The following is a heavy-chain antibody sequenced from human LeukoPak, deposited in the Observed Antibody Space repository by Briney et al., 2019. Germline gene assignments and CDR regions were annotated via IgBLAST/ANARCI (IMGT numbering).Heavy chain of an antibody. CDR2: ISSRATTI. Sequence: PGGSLRLSCTASGFTFSDYYINWIRQAPGKGLEWLGYISSRATTIYYADSVKGRFTISRDNAKNSVYLQMKSLKAEDTAFYYCARPLLYYYGSETYFWFDLWGQGTLVTVSS. V-gene: IGHV3-11*04. CDR3: ARPLLYYYGSETYFWFDL. D-gene: IGHD3-10*01. J-gene: IGHJ5*02. CDR1: GFTFSDYY.